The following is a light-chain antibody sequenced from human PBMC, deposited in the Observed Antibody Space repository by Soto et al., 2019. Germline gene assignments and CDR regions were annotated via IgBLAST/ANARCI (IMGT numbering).Light chain of an antibody. J-gene: IGLJ3*02. CDR2: DVS. V-gene: IGLV2-11*01. CDR1: SSDVGGYNY. CDR3: CSYAGSPWV. Sequence: QFALTQPRSVSGSPGQSVTISCTGTSSDVGGYNYVSWYQQHSGKAPKLMIYDVSKRPSGVPDRFSGSKSGNTASLTISGLQAEDEADYYCCSYAGSPWVFGGGTKLTVL.